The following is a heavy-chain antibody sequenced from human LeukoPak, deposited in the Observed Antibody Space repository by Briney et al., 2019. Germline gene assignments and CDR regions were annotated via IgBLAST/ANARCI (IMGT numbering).Heavy chain of an antibody. V-gene: IGHV3-53*01. Sequence: GGSLRLSCAASGYTVSTNYMSWVRQAPGKGLEWVSIIYTDGTTKYADSVKGRFTMSRDNSKNTLFLQMNGLRAEDTAVYYCARNFFGSGSFYFEPSYYFDYWGQGTPVTVSS. CDR1: GYTVSTNY. CDR3: ARNFFGSGSFYFEPSYYFDY. J-gene: IGHJ4*02. CDR2: IYTDGTT. D-gene: IGHD3-10*01.